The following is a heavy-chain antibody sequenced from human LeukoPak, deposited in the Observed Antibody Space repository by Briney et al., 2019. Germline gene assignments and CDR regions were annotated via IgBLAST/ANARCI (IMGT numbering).Heavy chain of an antibody. CDR3: ARDPGGEDYFDY. CDR1: GGSISSYY. V-gene: IGHV4-59*12. D-gene: IGHD2-15*01. CDR2: IYYSGST. Sequence: SETLSLTCTVSGGSISSYYWSWIRQPPGKGLEWIGYIYYSGSTNYNPSLKSRVTISVDKSKNQFSLKLSSVTAADTAVYYCARDPGGEDYFDYWGQGTLVTVSS. J-gene: IGHJ4*02.